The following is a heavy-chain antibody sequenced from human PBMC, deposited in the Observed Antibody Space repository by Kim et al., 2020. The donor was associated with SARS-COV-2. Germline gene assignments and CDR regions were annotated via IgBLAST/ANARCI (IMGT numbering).Heavy chain of an antibody. D-gene: IGHD5-12*01. CDR3: ARGVGGYGEVGMDV. Sequence: NPSHKSRVTISVDKSKTQFSLKLSSVTAADTAVYYCARGVGGYGEVGMDVWGQGTTVTVSS. V-gene: IGHV4-4*02. J-gene: IGHJ6*02.